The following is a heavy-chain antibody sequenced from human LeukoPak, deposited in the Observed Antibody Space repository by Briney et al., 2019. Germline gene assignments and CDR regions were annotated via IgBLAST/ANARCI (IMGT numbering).Heavy chain of an antibody. D-gene: IGHD1-7*01. Sequence: GGSLRLSCAASGFIFSDYWMTWVRQAPGKGLEWVAHIKQDGGEKYFVYSVKGRFTISRDNAKNLLYLQMSSLRAEDTAVYYCARGWNYAFRFDNWGQGTLVTVST. V-gene: IGHV3-7*01. CDR3: ARGWNYAFRFDN. J-gene: IGHJ4*02. CDR2: IKQDGGEK. CDR1: GFIFSDYW.